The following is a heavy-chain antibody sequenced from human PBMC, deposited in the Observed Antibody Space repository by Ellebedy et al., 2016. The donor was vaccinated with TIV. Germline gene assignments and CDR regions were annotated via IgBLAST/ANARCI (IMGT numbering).Heavy chain of an antibody. CDR3: ARGAGGSRSTEYFQH. J-gene: IGHJ1*01. Sequence: GESLKISCKGSGYSFTSYWIGWVRQMPGKGLEWMGILYPVDSDTRYSPSFQGQVTISADKSISTAYLEVSSLKASDTAMSYCARGAGGSRSTEYFQHWGQGTLVTVSS. CDR2: LYPVDSDT. D-gene: IGHD3-16*01. CDR1: GYSFTSYW. V-gene: IGHV5-51*01.